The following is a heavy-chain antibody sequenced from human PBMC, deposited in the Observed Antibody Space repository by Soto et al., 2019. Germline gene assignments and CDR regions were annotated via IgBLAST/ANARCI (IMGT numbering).Heavy chain of an antibody. D-gene: IGHD3-10*01. Sequence: SETLSLTCTVSGGSISSGGYYWSWIRQHPGKGLEWIGYIYYSGSTYYNPSLKSRVTISVDTSKNQFSLKLSSVTAADTAVYYCARNPRYGSGVPTFDYWGQGTLVTVSS. V-gene: IGHV4-31*03. CDR2: IYYSGST. J-gene: IGHJ4*02. CDR3: ARNPRYGSGVPTFDY. CDR1: GGSISSGGYY.